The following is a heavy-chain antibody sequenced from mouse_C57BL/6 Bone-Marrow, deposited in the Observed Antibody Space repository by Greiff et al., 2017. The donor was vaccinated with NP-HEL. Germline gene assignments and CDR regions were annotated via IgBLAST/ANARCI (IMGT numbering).Heavy chain of an antibody. Sequence: EVQWVESGGGLVQPGGSLKLSCAASGFTFSDYYMYWVRQTPEKRLEWVAYISNGGGSTYYPDTVKGRFTISRDNAKNTLYLQMSRLKSEDTAMYYCARHYYYGSSYPYFDVWGTGTTVTVSS. CDR2: ISNGGGST. CDR3: ARHYYYGSSYPYFDV. J-gene: IGHJ1*03. V-gene: IGHV5-12*01. D-gene: IGHD1-1*01. CDR1: GFTFSDYY.